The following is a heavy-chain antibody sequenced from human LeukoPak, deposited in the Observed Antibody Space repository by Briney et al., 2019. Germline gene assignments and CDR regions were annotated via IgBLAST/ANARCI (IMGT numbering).Heavy chain of an antibody. Sequence: ASVKVSCKASGYTFTNYGISWVRQAPGQGLEWMGWVSTFNGNTNYAQTLQGRVTMTTDTSTSTAYMELRSLRSDDTAVYYCARVVDSSGLYGEDYWGQGTLVTVSS. J-gene: IGHJ4*02. D-gene: IGHD6-19*01. CDR2: VSTFNGNT. CDR1: GYTFTNYG. V-gene: IGHV1-18*01. CDR3: ARVVDSSGLYGEDY.